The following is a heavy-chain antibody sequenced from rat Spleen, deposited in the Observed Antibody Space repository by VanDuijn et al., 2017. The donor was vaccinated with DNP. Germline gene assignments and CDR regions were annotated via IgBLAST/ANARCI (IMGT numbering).Heavy chain of an antibody. CDR1: GFTFSDYN. D-gene: IGHD1-9*01. J-gene: IGHJ2*01. CDR2: ISYDGSST. Sequence: EVQLVESGGGLVQPGRSMKLSCAASGFTFSDYNMAWVRQAPKKGLEWVATISYDGSSTYYRDSVKGRFTISRDNAKNTQYLQMDSLRSEDTATYFCARPLTYYPPFDYWGQGVMVTVSS. CDR3: ARPLTYYPPFDY. V-gene: IGHV5-7*01.